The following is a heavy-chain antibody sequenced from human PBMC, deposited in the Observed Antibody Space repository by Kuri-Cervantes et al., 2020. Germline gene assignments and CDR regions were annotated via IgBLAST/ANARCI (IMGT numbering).Heavy chain of an antibody. Sequence: GGSLRLSCAASGFDFSDNYMSWIRQAPRKGLEWVSYISDSARTIYYTDSVKGRFTISRDNAKNSVYLQMNSLRAEDTAVYYCARALTSPRYYLDYWGQGTLVTVSS. CDR2: ISDSARTI. D-gene: IGHD2-2*01. V-gene: IGHV3-11*01. CDR1: GFDFSDNY. CDR3: ARALTSPRYYLDY. J-gene: IGHJ4*02.